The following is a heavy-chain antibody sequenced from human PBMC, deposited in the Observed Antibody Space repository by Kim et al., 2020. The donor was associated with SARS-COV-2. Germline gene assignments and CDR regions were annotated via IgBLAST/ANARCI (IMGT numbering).Heavy chain of an antibody. CDR2: IYYSGST. Sequence: SETLSLTCTVSGGSISSYYWSWIRQPPGKGLEWIGYIYYSGSTNYNPSLKSRVTISVDTSKNQFSLKLSSVTAADTAVYYCARSIAARPYPTNQGFDYWGQGTLVTVSS. J-gene: IGHJ4*02. CDR1: GGSISSYY. CDR3: ARSIAARPYPTNQGFDY. D-gene: IGHD6-6*01. V-gene: IGHV4-59*13.